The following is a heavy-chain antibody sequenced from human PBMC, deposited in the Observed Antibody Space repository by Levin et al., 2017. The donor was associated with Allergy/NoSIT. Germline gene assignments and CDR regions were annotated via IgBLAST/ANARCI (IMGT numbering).Heavy chain of an antibody. Sequence: GGSLRLSCTASGFTFGDYAMSWVRQAPGKGLEWVGFIRSKAYGGTTEYAASVKGRFTISRDDSKSIAYLQMNSLKTEDTAVYYCTRFRVGAARDYWGQGTLVTVSS. V-gene: IGHV3-49*04. CDR3: TRFRVGAARDY. D-gene: IGHD3-10*01. J-gene: IGHJ4*02. CDR2: IRSKAYGGTT. CDR1: GFTFGDYA.